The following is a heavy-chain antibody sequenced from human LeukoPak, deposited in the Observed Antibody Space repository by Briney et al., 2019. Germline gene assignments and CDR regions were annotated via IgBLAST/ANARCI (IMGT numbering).Heavy chain of an antibody. V-gene: IGHV4-39*01. CDR1: GGSISSSSYY. CDR3: ARVDWASHWYFDL. J-gene: IGHJ2*01. CDR2: IYYSGST. Sequence: PSEPLSLPCTVSGGSISSSSYYWGWVRQPPGKGLEWIGSIYYSGSTYYNPSLKSRVTISVDTSKNQFSLKLSPVTAADTAVYYCARVDWASHWYFDLWGRGTLVTVSS. D-gene: IGHD3-9*01.